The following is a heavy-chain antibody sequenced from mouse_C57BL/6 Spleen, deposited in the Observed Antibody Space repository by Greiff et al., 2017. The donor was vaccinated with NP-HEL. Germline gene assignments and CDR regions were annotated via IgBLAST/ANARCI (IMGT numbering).Heavy chain of an antibody. D-gene: IGHD4-1*01. CDR3: ATNWDYAMDY. Sequence: VQLQQSGAELARPGASVKMSCKASGYTFTSYTMHWVKQRPGQGLEWIGYINPSSGYTKYNQKFKDKATLTAGKSSSTAYMQLSSLTSEDSAVYYCATNWDYAMDYWGQGTSVTVSS. J-gene: IGHJ4*01. V-gene: IGHV1-4*01. CDR1: GYTFTSYT. CDR2: INPSSGYT.